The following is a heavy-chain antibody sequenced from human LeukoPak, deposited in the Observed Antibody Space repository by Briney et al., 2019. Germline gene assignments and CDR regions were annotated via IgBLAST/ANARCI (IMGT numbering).Heavy chain of an antibody. CDR2: ISSGSSTI. CDR3: ARVSGDYTYYFDY. Sequence: AGGSLRLSCAASGFTFRTYSMNWVRRAPGKGLEWFSYISSGSSTIYYAESVKGRFTISRDNSKNTLYLQMNSLRAEDTAVYYCARVSGDYTYYFDYWGQGTLVTVSS. V-gene: IGHV3-48*01. J-gene: IGHJ4*02. CDR1: GFTFRTYS. D-gene: IGHD4-17*01.